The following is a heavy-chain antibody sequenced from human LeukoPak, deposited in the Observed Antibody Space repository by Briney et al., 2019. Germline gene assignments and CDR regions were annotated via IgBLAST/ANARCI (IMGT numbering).Heavy chain of an antibody. V-gene: IGHV4-34*01. CDR2: INHSGST. D-gene: IGHD3-16*02. CDR3: ARGQYDYVWGSYRYTGFDP. CDR1: GGSISSYY. J-gene: IGHJ5*02. Sequence: PSETLSLTCTVSGGSISSYYWSWIRQPPGKGLEWIGEINHSGSTNYNPSLKSRVTISVDTSKNQFSLKLSSVTAADTAVYYCARGQYDYVWGSYRYTGFDPWGQGTLVTVSS.